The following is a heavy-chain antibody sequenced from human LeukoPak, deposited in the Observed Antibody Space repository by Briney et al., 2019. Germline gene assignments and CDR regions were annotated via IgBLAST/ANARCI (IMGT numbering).Heavy chain of an antibody. J-gene: IGHJ6*03. CDR3: ARDSLYYYYYYMDV. CDR1: GGSFSEHY. Sequence: PPGTLSLTCAVYGGSFSEHYWRWIRPPPGKGPEWVGEINHSGSTNYNPSLKSRVTISVDTSKNQFSLKLSSVTAADTAVYYCARDSLYYYYYYMDVWGKGTTVTVSS. D-gene: IGHD2-15*01. V-gene: IGHV4-34*01. CDR2: INHSGST.